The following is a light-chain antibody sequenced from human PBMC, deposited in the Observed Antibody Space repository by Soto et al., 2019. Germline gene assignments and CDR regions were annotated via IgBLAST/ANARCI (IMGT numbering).Light chain of an antibody. CDR3: QHYISYPWT. J-gene: IGKJ1*01. V-gene: IGKV1-5*03. CDR1: QTIRNW. Sequence: DIQMTQSPSTLSASVGDRVTITCRASQTIRNWLAWYQHKPGQAPNLLISKASSLESGVPSRFSGSGSGTEFTLTISSLQPDDFANYYCQHYISYPWTFGQGTKVEIK. CDR2: KAS.